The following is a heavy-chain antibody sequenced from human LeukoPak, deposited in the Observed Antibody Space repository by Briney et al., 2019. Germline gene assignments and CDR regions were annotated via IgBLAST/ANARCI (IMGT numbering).Heavy chain of an antibody. D-gene: IGHD6-13*01. V-gene: IGHV1-69*06. CDR3: ARGEQQLASDAFDI. Sequence: GASVKVSCKASGGTFSSYAISWVRQAPGQGLEWMGGIIPIFGTANYAQKFQGRVTITADKSTSTAYTELSSLRSEDTAVYYCARGEQQLASDAFDIWGQGTMVTVSS. CDR1: GGTFSSYA. J-gene: IGHJ3*02. CDR2: IIPIFGTA.